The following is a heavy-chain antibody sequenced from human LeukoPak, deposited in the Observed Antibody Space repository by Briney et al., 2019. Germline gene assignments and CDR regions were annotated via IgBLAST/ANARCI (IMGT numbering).Heavy chain of an antibody. CDR1: GFTFDDYA. V-gene: IGHV3-66*01. Sequence: PGGSLRLSCAASGFTFDDYAMHWVRQAPGKGLEWVSVIYSGGSTYYADSVKGRFTISRDNAKNSLYLQMNSLRAEDTAVYYCARDPVGYGDYVNFDYWGQGTLVTVSS. D-gene: IGHD4-17*01. CDR2: IYSGGST. CDR3: ARDPVGYGDYVNFDY. J-gene: IGHJ4*02.